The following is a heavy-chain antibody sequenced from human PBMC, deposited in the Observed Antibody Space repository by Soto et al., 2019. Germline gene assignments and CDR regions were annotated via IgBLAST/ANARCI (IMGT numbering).Heavy chain of an antibody. Sequence: ASVKVSCKASGYTFTSYYMHWVRQAPGQGLEWMGIINPSGGSTSYAQKFQGRVTMTRDTSTSTVYMELSSLRSEDTAVYYCARDVSVGGTYYDFWSGSALDYWGQGTLVTVSS. J-gene: IGHJ4*02. CDR1: GYTFTSYY. CDR3: ARDVSVGGTYYDFWSGSALDY. V-gene: IGHV1-46*01. D-gene: IGHD3-3*01. CDR2: INPSGGST.